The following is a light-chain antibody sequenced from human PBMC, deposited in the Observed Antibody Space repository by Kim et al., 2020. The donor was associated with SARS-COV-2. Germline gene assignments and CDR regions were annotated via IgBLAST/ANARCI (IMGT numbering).Light chain of an antibody. CDR1: SGSIASSY. CDR3: QSYDTSNQGVV. CDR2: EDN. Sequence: TITISCTRSSGSIASSYVHWYQQRPGSAPTTVIYEDNQRLSGVPDRFSGSIDSSSNSASLTISGLTTEDEADYYCQSYDTSNQGVVFGGGTQLTVL. J-gene: IGLJ2*01. V-gene: IGLV6-57*03.